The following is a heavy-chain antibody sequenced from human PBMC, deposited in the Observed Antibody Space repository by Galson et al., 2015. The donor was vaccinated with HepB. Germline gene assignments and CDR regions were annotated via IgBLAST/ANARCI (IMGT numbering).Heavy chain of an antibody. CDR2: VSAYNGNT. CDR1: GYTFTNYG. J-gene: IGHJ4*02. V-gene: IGHV1-18*01. D-gene: IGHD6-6*01. Sequence: SVKVSCKASGYTFTNYGLSWVRQAPGQGLEWMGWVSAYNGNTNYAQKLQGRVTMTTDTSTSTAYMELRSLRSDDTAVYYCARARYSSSPPDYWGQGTLVTVSS. CDR3: ARARYSSSPPDY.